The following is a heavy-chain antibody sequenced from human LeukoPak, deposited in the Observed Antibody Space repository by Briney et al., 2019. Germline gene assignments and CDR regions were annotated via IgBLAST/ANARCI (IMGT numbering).Heavy chain of an antibody. CDR1: GYTFSDFY. CDR3: ATATVTHTRDP. D-gene: IGHD1-1*01. Sequence: ASVKVSCQTSGYTFSDFYLNWVRQAPGQGLEWMGWINPYSGALISAQSLQGRLTMTRDTSTGTAYMELTRLTSDDTAVYYRATATVTHTRDPWGQGTLVTVSS. CDR2: INPYSGAL. J-gene: IGHJ5*02. V-gene: IGHV1-2*02.